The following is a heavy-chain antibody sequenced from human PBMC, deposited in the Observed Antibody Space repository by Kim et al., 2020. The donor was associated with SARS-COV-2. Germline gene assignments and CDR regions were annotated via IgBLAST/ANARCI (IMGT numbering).Heavy chain of an antibody. CDR2: ISDSSTDI. CDR1: GFAFTNSY. D-gene: IGHD3-16*01. Sequence: GGYLRLSCAASGFAFTNSYMSWIRQAPGKGLDWLTFISDSSTDIYYADSVKGRFTISRDNAKNSLYLQMNGLRGDDTAVYYCARVAYSSIDYWGRGTLVTVSS. V-gene: IGHV3-11*01. CDR3: ARVAYSSIDY. J-gene: IGHJ4*02.